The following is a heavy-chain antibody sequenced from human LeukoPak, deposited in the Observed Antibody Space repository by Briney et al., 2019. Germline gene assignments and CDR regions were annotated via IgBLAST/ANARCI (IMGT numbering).Heavy chain of an antibody. CDR2: IYHSGST. CDR3: AKTFDILTGYAVFDP. Sequence: SGTLSLTCAVSGGSISSSNWWSWVRQPPGKGLEWIGEIYHSGSTNYNPSLKSRVTISVDKSKNQFSLKLSPVTATDTAVYYCAKTFDILTGYAVFDPWGQGTLVTVSS. J-gene: IGHJ5*02. D-gene: IGHD3-9*01. V-gene: IGHV4-4*02. CDR1: GGSISSSNW.